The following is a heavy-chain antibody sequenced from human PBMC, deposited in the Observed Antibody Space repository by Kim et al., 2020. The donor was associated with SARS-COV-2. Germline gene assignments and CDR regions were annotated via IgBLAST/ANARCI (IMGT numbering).Heavy chain of an antibody. CDR2: IYYSGST. D-gene: IGHD6-13*01. Sequence: SETLSLTCTVSGGSISSSSYYWGWIRQPPGKGLEWIGSIYYSGSTYYNPSLKSRVTISVDTSKNQFSLKLSSVTAADTAVYYCARSAAGPAINWFDPWGQGTLVTVSS. V-gene: IGHV4-39*07. J-gene: IGHJ5*02. CDR1: GGSISSSSYY. CDR3: ARSAAGPAINWFDP.